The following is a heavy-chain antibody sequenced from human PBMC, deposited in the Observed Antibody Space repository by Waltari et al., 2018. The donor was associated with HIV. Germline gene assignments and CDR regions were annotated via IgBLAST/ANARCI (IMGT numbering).Heavy chain of an antibody. D-gene: IGHD2-21*02. CDR1: GFTVGNNY. J-gene: IGHJ4*02. CDR3: ARSVTGGHFDY. Sequence: EVQLVESGGGLVQPGGSLRLSCAGFGFTVGNNYISWVRQAPGKGLQWVSVIYSDGSTYSAESVKGKFTSSRDNSRNTVFLQMNSLTAEDTAVYYCARSVTGGHFDYWGQGTLVTVSS. V-gene: IGHV3-66*01. CDR2: IYSDGST.